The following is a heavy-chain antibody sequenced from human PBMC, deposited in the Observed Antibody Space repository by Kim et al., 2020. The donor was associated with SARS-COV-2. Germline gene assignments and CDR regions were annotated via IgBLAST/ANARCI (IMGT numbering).Heavy chain of an antibody. Sequence: DSVKGRFTISRDNAKNSLYLQMNSLRAEDTAVYYCAARYSGYGGPYYFDYWGQGTLVTVSS. CDR3: AARYSGYGGPYYFDY. D-gene: IGHD5-12*01. V-gene: IGHV3-11*04. J-gene: IGHJ4*02.